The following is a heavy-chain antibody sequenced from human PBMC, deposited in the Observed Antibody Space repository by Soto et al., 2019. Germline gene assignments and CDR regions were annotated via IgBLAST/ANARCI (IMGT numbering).Heavy chain of an antibody. D-gene: IGHD1-26*01. Sequence: LGESLKISCKGSGYSYTSYWIGWVRQRPGRGLEWMGIIIPADSETNYSPSFQGQVTISADRSTSTAFLQWSSLKASDTAMYYCVRRAEGRPGDGYYFVALDVWGQGTTVTVSS. V-gene: IGHV5-51*01. CDR1: GYSYTSYW. CDR2: IIPADSET. J-gene: IGHJ6*02. CDR3: VRRAEGRPGDGYYFVALDV.